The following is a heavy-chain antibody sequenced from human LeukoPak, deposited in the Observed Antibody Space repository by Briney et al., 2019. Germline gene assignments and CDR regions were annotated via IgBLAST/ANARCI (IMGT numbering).Heavy chain of an antibody. CDR2: IIPIFGTA. V-gene: IGHV1-69*05. CDR3: ARGDGSHSKNYYYYYYYMDV. J-gene: IGHJ6*03. CDR1: GGTFSSYA. Sequence: GASVKVSCKASGGTFSSYAISWVRQAPGQGLEWMGGIIPIFGTANYAQKFQGRVTITTDESTSTAYMELSSLRSEDTAVYYCARGDGSHSKNYYYYYYYMDVWGKGTTVTVSS.